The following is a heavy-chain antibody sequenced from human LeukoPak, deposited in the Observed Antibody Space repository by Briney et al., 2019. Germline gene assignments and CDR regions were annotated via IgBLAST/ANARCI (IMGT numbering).Heavy chain of an antibody. J-gene: IGHJ4*02. CDR1: GFTVSNNY. V-gene: IGHV3-66*01. D-gene: IGHD3-10*01. Sequence: GGSLRLSCAASGFTVSNNYMNWVRQAPGKGLEWVSLIYSGGDTHYADSVKGRFTISRDSSKNTLYLQMNSLRAEDTAVYYCARAGRGYVNYWGQGTLVTVSS. CDR3: ARAGRGYVNY. CDR2: IYSGGDT.